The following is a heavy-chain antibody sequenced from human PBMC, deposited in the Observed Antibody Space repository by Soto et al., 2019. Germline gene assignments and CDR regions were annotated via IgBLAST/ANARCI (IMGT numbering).Heavy chain of an antibody. CDR1: GDSISRDYYH. Sequence: PSETLSLTCTVSGDSISRDYYHWTWIRQSPGKGLEWIGYIHHSGSILYNPSLKSRVTISVDTSKNQFSLHLTSVTAADTAVYFCAREDDGGDSLDVWGQGTTVTVSS. J-gene: IGHJ6*02. V-gene: IGHV4-30-4*08. D-gene: IGHD2-21*02. CDR2: IHHSGSI. CDR3: AREDDGGDSLDV.